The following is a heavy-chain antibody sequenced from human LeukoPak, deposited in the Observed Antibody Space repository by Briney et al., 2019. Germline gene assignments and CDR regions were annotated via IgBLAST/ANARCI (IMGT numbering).Heavy chain of an antibody. CDR1: GGSISSGGYS. D-gene: IGHD4-17*01. Sequence: PSETLSLTCAVSGGSISSGGYSWSWIRQPPGKGLEWIGYIYHSGSTYYNPSLKSRVSISLDTSKNQFSLKLSSVTAADTAVYYCAREYAYGDYRDWGQGTLVTVSS. CDR3: AREYAYGDYRD. J-gene: IGHJ4*02. CDR2: IYHSGST. V-gene: IGHV4-30-2*01.